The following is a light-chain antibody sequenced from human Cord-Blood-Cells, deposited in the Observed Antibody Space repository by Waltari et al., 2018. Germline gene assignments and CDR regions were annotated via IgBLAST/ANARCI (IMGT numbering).Light chain of an antibody. CDR3: QQSYSTS. CDR2: AAS. J-gene: IGKJ4*01. Sequence: DIQMTQSPSSLSASVGDRVTITCRASQSISSNLNWYQQKPGKAPKLLTYAASSLQSGVASRFSGSGSGTDFTLTISNLQPEDFATYYCQQSYSTSFGEGTKVEIK. V-gene: IGKV1-39*01. CDR1: QSISSN.